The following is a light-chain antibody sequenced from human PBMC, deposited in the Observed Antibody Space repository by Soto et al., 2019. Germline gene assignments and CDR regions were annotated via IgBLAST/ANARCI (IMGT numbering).Light chain of an antibody. CDR1: QSVSSY. CDR2: DAS. CDR3: QQRSNWPPIT. Sequence: EIVLTQSPATLSLSPGERATLSCRASQSVSSYLAWYQQKPGQAPRLLIYDASNRATGIPARFSGSGSGTDFTPNNSSLEPEDFAGYYRQQRSNWPPITFGQGTRLEIK. J-gene: IGKJ5*01. V-gene: IGKV3-11*01.